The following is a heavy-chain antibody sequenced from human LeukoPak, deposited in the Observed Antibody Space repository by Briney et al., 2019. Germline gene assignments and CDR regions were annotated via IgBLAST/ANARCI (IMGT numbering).Heavy chain of an antibody. V-gene: IGHV1-2*02. CDR2: INPNSGGT. D-gene: IGHD3-22*01. CDR1: GYTLTGYY. Sequence: ASLKVSCKASGYTLTGYYMHWVGQAPGQGLEWMGWINPNSGGTNYAQKFQGRVTMTRDTSISTAYMEMSRLRSDDTAVYYCARVSITEYYDSSGYYYSPDGTFDYWGQGTLVTVSS. CDR3: ARVSITEYYDSSGYYYSPDGTFDY. J-gene: IGHJ4*02.